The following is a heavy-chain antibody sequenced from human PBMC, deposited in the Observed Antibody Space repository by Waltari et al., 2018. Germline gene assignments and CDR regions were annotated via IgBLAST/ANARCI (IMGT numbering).Heavy chain of an antibody. J-gene: IGHJ2*01. CDR1: GFSVSSYG. Sequence: QVQPVESGGGVVQPGRSLRLSCEASGFSVSSYGTHWVRQAPGKGLEWVASSWLDATPTYYSHTVYVRVTISRDNSKNTLYLPMTRLRPEQTAMSYCAKAKQWLRYWYFDLWGRGTLVTVSS. CDR2: SWLDATPT. V-gene: IGHV3-30*02. D-gene: IGHD6-19*01. CDR3: AKAKQWLRYWYFDL.